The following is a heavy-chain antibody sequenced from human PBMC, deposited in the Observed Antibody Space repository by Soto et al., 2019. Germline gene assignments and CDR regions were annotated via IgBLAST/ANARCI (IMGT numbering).Heavy chain of an antibody. Sequence: EVQLVESGGGLVQPGGSLRLSCAASRFTFSSYSMNWVRQAPGKGLEWVSYISSSSSTIYYADSVKGRFTISRDNAKNSLYLQMNSLRDEDTAVYYCARESRFLEWLSLNRFDPWGQGTLVTVSS. J-gene: IGHJ5*02. CDR3: ARESRFLEWLSLNRFDP. D-gene: IGHD3-3*01. V-gene: IGHV3-48*02. CDR2: ISSSSSTI. CDR1: RFTFSSYS.